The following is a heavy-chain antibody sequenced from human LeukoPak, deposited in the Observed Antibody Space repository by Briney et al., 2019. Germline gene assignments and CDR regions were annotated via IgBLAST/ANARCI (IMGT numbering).Heavy chain of an antibody. V-gene: IGHV3-53*01. Sequence: GGSLRLSCAASGFTVSSNYMSWVRQAPGKGLEWVSVIYSGGSTYYADSVKGRFTISRDNSKNTLYLQMNSLRAEDTAVYYCARDQRYVSRKKDYYYMDVWGKGTTVTISS. CDR1: GFTVSSNY. J-gene: IGHJ6*03. CDR2: IYSGGST. D-gene: IGHD1-14*01. CDR3: ARDQRYVSRKKDYYYMDV.